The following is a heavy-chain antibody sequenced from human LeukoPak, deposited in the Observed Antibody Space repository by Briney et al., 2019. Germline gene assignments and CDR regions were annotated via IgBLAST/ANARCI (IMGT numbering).Heavy chain of an antibody. CDR3: ARSYGDYVWFSAFDI. V-gene: IGHV4-34*01. CDR1: GGSFSGYY. CDR2: INHSGST. Sequence: SETLSLTCAVYGGSFSGYYWCWIRQPPGKGLEWIGEINHSGSTNYNPYLKSRVTISVDTSKNQFSLKLSSVTAADTAVYYCARSYGDYVWFSAFDIWGQGTMVTVSS. J-gene: IGHJ3*02. D-gene: IGHD4-17*01.